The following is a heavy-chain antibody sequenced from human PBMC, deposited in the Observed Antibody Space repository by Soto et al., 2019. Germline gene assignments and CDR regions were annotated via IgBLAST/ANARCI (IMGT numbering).Heavy chain of an antibody. CDR3: ARGGIAAAGIYYYYYGMDV. J-gene: IGHJ6*02. CDR1: GGSISSYY. CDR2: IYYSGST. Sequence: PSETLSLTCTVSGGSISSYYWSWIRQPPGKGLEWIGYIYYSGSTNYNPSLKSRVTISVDTSKNQFSLKLSSVTAADTAVYYCARGGIAAAGIYYYYYGMDVWGQGTTVTVSS. V-gene: IGHV4-59*01. D-gene: IGHD6-13*01.